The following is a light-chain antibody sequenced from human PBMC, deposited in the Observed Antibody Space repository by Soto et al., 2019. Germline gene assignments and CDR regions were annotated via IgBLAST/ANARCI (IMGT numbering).Light chain of an antibody. Sequence: DIQMTQSPSSLSASVGDRVTITCQASQDISNYLNWYQQKPGKAPKLLIYDASNLETGVPSRFSGSGSGTDFTIYISGRHAEDIAAYYCQQYDKLPALGPGTKVYIK. J-gene: IGKJ3*01. CDR3: QQYDKLPA. CDR1: QDISNY. CDR2: DAS. V-gene: IGKV1-33*01.